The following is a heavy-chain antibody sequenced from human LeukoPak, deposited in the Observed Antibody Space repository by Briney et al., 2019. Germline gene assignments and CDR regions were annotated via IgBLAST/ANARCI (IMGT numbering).Heavy chain of an antibody. CDR2: ISSSSSHT. CDR3: ARTPSMAYPGV. D-gene: IGHD2-8*01. Sequence: GGSLRLSCAASGFTFSDYYMSWVRQAPGKGLEWVSYISSSSSHTNYADSVKGRFTISRDNAKNSLYLQMNSLRAEDTAVYYCARTPSMAYPGVWGQGTLVTVSS. J-gene: IGHJ4*02. V-gene: IGHV3-11*06. CDR1: GFTFSDYY.